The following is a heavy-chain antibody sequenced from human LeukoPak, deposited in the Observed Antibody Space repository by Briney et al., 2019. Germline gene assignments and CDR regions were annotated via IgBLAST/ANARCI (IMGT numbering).Heavy chain of an antibody. V-gene: IGHV3-30*04. Sequence: GRSLRLSCAASGFTFSSYAMHWARQAPGKGLEWVAVISYDGSNKYYADSVKGRFTISRDNSKNTLYLQMNSLRAEDTAVYYCARVKGGGGFDYWGQGTLVTVSS. D-gene: IGHD2-15*01. CDR1: GFTFSSYA. CDR3: ARVKGGGGFDY. J-gene: IGHJ4*02. CDR2: ISYDGSNK.